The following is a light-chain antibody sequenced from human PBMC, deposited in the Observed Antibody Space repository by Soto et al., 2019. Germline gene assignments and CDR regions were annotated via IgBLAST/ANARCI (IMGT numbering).Light chain of an antibody. V-gene: IGKV2-30*02. Sequence: DVVMTQSPLSLPVTLGQPASISCRSSQSLIHSDGDTYLNWFQQRPGQSPRRLIYKVSDRDSGVPDRFTGSGLCPDFTLTISRVEAEDVGVYYCMQGTHWPWTFGQGTEVEIK. J-gene: IGKJ1*01. CDR2: KVS. CDR1: QSLIHSDGDTY. CDR3: MQGTHWPWT.